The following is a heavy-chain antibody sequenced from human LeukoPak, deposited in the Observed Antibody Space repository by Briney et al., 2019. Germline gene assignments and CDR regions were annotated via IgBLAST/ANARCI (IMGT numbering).Heavy chain of an antibody. CDR3: ARDGGPTAAAGTDY. CDR2: ISRNGAST. V-gene: IGHV3-64*01. J-gene: IGHJ4*02. D-gene: IGHD6-13*01. Sequence: GGSLRLSCAPSGFTFSSYAMHWVRQAPGKGLEYVSAISRNGASTCYANSVKGRFTISRDNSKNMLYLQMGSLRAEDMAVYYCARDGGPTAAAGTDYWGQGTLVIVSS. CDR1: GFTFSSYA.